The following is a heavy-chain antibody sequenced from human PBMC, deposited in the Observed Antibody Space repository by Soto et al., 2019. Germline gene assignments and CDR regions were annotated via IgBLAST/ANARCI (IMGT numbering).Heavy chain of an antibody. Sequence: EVQLVESGGGLVRPGGSLRLYCAASGFTFSSYDMHWVRQATGKGLEWVSAIGTPGDTYYPGSVKRRFTISRENAKNSLYLQMNSLRAGDTAVYYCAREGDYYGMDVWGQGTTVTVSS. CDR2: IGTPGDT. CDR1: GFTFSSYD. J-gene: IGHJ6*02. V-gene: IGHV3-13*04. CDR3: AREGDYYGMDV.